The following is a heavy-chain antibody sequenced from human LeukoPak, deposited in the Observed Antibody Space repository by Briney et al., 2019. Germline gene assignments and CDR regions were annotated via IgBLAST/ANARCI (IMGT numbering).Heavy chain of an antibody. V-gene: IGHV4-39*07. CDR2: IYYSGST. J-gene: IGHJ4*02. Sequence: KSSETLSLTCTVSGASISSSSYYWGWIRQPPGKGLEWIGNIYYSGSTYYNPSLKSRVSISVDTSKNQFSLKLTSVTAADTAVYYCARAPEYGLYYFDYWGQGTLVTVSS. CDR1: GASISSSSYY. CDR3: ARAPEYGLYYFDY. D-gene: IGHD1-14*01.